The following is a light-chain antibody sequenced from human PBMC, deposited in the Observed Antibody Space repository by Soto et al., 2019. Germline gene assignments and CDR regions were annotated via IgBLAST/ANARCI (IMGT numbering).Light chain of an antibody. J-gene: IGLJ3*02. Sequence: QSVLTQPPSVSGAPGQRVTISCTGGSSNIGANFDVHWYQHLPGSAPKLLIYSDTNRPSGVPDRFSGFKSGTSASLAITGLQAEDEADYYCQSYDNSLSGLVFGGGTKLTVL. CDR2: SDT. V-gene: IGLV1-40*01. CDR1: SSNIGANFD. CDR3: QSYDNSLSGLV.